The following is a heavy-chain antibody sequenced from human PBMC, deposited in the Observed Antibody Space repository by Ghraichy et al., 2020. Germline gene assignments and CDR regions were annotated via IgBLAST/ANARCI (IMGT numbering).Heavy chain of an antibody. CDR1: GETFTSYD. CDR3: ARVIVATFRYGMDV. J-gene: IGHJ6*02. D-gene: IGHD5-12*01. Sequence: ASVKVSCKACGETFTSYDMHWVREAPGQGLEWMGWINAGNGNTKYSQKFQGRVTITRDTSASTAYMELSSLRSEDTAVYYCARVIVATFRYGMDVWGQGTTITVS. V-gene: IGHV1-3*01. CDR2: INAGNGNT.